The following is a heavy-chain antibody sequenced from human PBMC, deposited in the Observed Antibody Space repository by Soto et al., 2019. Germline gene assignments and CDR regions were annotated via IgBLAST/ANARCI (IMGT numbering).Heavy chain of an antibody. D-gene: IGHD6-19*01. J-gene: IGHJ6*02. CDR2: IYHSGGT. CDR3: ARDAAVAGTGGYYYGMDV. Sequence: SETLSLTCTVSGGSISGSDYYWGWIRQPPGKGLEWIGYIYHSGGTLYNPSLKSRVTISVDRSKNQFSLKLTSVTAADTSVYYCARDAAVAGTGGYYYGMDVWGQGTTVTVSS. V-gene: IGHV4-39*07. CDR1: GGSISGSDYY.